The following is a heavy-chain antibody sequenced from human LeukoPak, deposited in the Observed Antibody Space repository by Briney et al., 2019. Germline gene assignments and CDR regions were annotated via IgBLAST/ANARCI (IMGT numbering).Heavy chain of an antibody. J-gene: IGHJ3*02. Sequence: GGSLRLSCAASGFTFSSYGMHWVRQAPGKGLEWVAVIRYVGSDKYYADSVKGRFTISRDNSQNTMYLQMNSLRVEDTAVYYCARDFCSGGSCYPDAFDIWGQGTMVTVSS. D-gene: IGHD2-15*01. CDR2: IRYVGSDK. CDR1: GFTFSSYG. CDR3: ARDFCSGGSCYPDAFDI. V-gene: IGHV3-30*12.